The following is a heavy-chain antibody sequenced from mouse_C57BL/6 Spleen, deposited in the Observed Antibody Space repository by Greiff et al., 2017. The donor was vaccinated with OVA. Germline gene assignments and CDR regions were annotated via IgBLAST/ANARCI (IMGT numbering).Heavy chain of an antibody. CDR2: IDPSDSET. CDR3: AGSGQYYYAMDY. Sequence: QVQLQQPGAELVRPGSSVKLSCKASGYTFTSYWMHWVKQRPIQGLEWIGNIDPSDSETHYNQKFKDKATLTVDKSSSTAYMQLSRLTSEDSAVYYCAGSGQYYYAMDYWGQGTSVTVSS. V-gene: IGHV1-52*01. CDR1: GYTFTSYW. D-gene: IGHD3-2*02. J-gene: IGHJ4*01.